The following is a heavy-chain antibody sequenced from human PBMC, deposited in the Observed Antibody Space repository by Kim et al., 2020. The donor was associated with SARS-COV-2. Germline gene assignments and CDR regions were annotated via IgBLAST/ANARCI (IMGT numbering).Heavy chain of an antibody. J-gene: IGHJ4*02. CDR2: ST. CDR3: ARAVGALFDY. Sequence: STNYNPSLKSRVTISVDKSKNQFSLRLSSVTAADTAVYYCARAVGALFDYWGQGTLVTVSS. V-gene: IGHV4-4*02. D-gene: IGHD1-26*01.